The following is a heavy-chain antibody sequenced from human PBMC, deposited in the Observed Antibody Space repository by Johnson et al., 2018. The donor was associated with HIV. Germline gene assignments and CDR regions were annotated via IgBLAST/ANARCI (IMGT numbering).Heavy chain of an antibody. D-gene: IGHD2-8*02. V-gene: IGHV3-15*01. J-gene: IGHJ3*02. CDR3: VRDTEREAVDI. CDR1: GFSFTNAW. CDR2: IKSKTDGGTT. Sequence: VHLVESGGGLVKPGGSLRLSCAASGFSFTNAWMNWVRQAPGKGLEWVGRIKSKTDGGTTDYAAPVKGRFTISRDDSKNTLYLQMSSLRAEDTAVYYCVRDTEREAVDIWGQGTMVTVSS.